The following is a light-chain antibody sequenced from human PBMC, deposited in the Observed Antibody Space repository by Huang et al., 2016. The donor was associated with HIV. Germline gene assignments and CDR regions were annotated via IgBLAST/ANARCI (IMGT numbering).Light chain of an antibody. CDR3: QQYNNWPPWT. CDR1: AGVSNN. V-gene: IGKV3D-15*01. CDR2: GAS. Sequence: IVMTQSPATLSVSPGERATLSCRASAGVSNNVAWYQQRPGQTPRLLIHGASTRHTGVPAKCSGRGSGTEFTLTITSLQPEDSAVYYCQQYNNWPPWTFGPGTHVEI. J-gene: IGKJ1*01.